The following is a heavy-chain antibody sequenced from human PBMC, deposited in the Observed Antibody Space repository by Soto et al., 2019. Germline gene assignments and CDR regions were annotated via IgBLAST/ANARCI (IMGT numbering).Heavy chain of an antibody. J-gene: IGHJ4*02. CDR3: ARDRPYNWNYEGYFDY. Sequence: ASVKVSCKASGYTFISNYVYWVRQAPGQGLEWMGIINPRGASTSYAQKFQGRVTMTSDTSTGTVYMDLSSLTSEDTAVYYCARDRPYNWNYEGYFDYWGQGTLVTVSS. CDR1: GYTFISNY. D-gene: IGHD1-7*01. CDR2: INPRGAST. V-gene: IGHV1-46*01.